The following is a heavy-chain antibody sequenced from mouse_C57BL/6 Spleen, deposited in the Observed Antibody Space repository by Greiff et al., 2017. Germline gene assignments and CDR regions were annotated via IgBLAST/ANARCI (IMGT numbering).Heavy chain of an antibody. J-gene: IGHJ2*01. Sequence: QVQLQQSGAELARPGASVKLSCKASGYTFTSYGISWVKQRPGQGLEWIGEIYPRSGNTYYNEKFKGKATLTADKSSSTAYMELRSLTSEDSAVYFCAGTTVVRGYFDYWGQGTTLTVSS. CDR2: IYPRSGNT. CDR3: AGTTVVRGYFDY. V-gene: IGHV1-81*01. D-gene: IGHD1-1*01. CDR1: GYTFTSYG.